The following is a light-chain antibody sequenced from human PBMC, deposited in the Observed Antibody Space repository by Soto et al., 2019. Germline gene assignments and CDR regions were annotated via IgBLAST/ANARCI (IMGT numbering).Light chain of an antibody. CDR2: RTS. CDR1: QSVSSSY. CDR3: QQYGTSPFT. J-gene: IGKJ3*01. Sequence: EIVLTQSPGTLSLSPGERATLSCRASQSVSSSYLAWYQQKPGQAPRLLIYRTSNRATGIPDRFSGSGSGTDFTLTISRLEPGDFAVYYCQQYGTSPFTFGPGTKVD. V-gene: IGKV3-20*01.